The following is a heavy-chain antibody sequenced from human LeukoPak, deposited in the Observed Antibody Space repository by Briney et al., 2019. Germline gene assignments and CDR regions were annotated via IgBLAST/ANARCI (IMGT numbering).Heavy chain of an antibody. V-gene: IGHV4-59*01. CDR2: IYYSGST. J-gene: IGHJ4*02. CDR3: ARGSSNWYSYYFDY. CDR1: GGSISSYY. Sequence: SSETLSLTCTVSGGSISSYYWSWIRQPPGKGLEWIGYIYYSGSTNYNPSLKSRVTISVDTSKNQFSLKLSSVTAADTAVYYCARGSSNWYSYYFDYWGQGTLVTVSS. D-gene: IGHD6-13*01.